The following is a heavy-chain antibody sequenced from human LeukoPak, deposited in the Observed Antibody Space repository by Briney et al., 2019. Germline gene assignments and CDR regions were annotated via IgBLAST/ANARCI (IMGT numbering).Heavy chain of an antibody. Sequence: ASVKVSCKASGGTFSTYGISWVRQAPGQGLEWMGGIIPIFGTPNYAQRFQGRVTLTTDESTSTAYMELSSLRSEDTAVYYCARDRYYDGSGHYFERGYWGQGTLVTVSS. D-gene: IGHD3-22*01. J-gene: IGHJ4*02. CDR2: IIPIFGTP. V-gene: IGHV1-69*05. CDR1: GGTFSTYG. CDR3: ARDRYYDGSGHYFERGY.